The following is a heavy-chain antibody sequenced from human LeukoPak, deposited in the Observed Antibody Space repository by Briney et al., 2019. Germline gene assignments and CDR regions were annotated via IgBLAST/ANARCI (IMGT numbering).Heavy chain of an antibody. CDR2: ISGGGVTT. CDR1: AFIFSGHW. J-gene: IGHJ6*02. Sequence: GGSLRLSCEGSAFIFSGHWMNWVRQTPGKGLEWVSGISGGGVTTYYADSVKGRFTISRDNSKNTLYLQMNSLRADDTAIYYCARNQQLGGHSYYYYGMDVWGQGTTVTVSS. CDR3: ARNQQLGGHSYYYYGMDV. V-gene: IGHV3-23*01. D-gene: IGHD3-16*01.